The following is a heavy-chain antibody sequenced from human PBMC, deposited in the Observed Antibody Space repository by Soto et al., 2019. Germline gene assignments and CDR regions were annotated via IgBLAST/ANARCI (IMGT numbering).Heavy chain of an antibody. V-gene: IGHV1-69*01. D-gene: IGHD5-18*01. CDR2: IIPIFGTA. Sequence: QVQLVQSGAEVQKPGSSVKVSCTASGGTFSSYAISWVRQAPGQGLAWMGGIIPIFGTANYAQKFQGRVTSTADESTSTAYMELSSLRSEDTAVYYCARRGYSYGSFDYWGQGTLVTVSS. CDR3: ARRGYSYGSFDY. CDR1: GGTFSSYA. J-gene: IGHJ4*02.